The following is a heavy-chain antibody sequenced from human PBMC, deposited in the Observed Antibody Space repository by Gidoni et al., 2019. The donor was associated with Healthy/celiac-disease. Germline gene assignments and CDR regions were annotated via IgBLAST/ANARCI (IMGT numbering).Heavy chain of an antibody. Sequence: EVQLVESGGGLVQPGGSLRLYCSASGFTFSSYAMHWVRQAQGKGLEYVSASSSNGGSTYYADSVKGRFTISRDNSKNTLYLQMSSLRAEDTAVYYCVKGPRHMLSSSWYAHWGQGTLVTVSS. CDR2: SSSNGGST. CDR3: VKGPRHMLSSSWYAH. J-gene: IGHJ4*02. CDR1: GFTFSSYA. V-gene: IGHV3-64D*06. D-gene: IGHD6-13*01.